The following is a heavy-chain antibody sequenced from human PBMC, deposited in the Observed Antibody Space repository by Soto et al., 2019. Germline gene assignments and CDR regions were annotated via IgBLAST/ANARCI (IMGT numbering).Heavy chain of an antibody. V-gene: IGHV4-31*03. CDR3: ARSTYYYDSSGYYFVDY. Sequence: QVQLQESGPGLVKPSQTLSLTCTVSGGSISSGGYYWSWIRQHPGKGLEWIGYIYYSGSTYYNPSLNRRVTRSVDTSNNQFSLKLCSVTAADTAVYYCARSTYYYDSSGYYFVDYWGQGTLVTVSS. CDR1: GGSISSGGYY. D-gene: IGHD3-22*01. CDR2: IYYSGST. J-gene: IGHJ4*02.